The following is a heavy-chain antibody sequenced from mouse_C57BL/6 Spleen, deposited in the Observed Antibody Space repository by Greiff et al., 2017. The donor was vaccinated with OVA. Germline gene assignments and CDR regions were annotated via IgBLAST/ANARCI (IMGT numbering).Heavy chain of an antibody. CDR3: ARKGYYGSSQWYFDV. V-gene: IGHV1-85*01. J-gene: IGHJ1*03. CDR1: GYTLTSYD. Sequence: VKLMESGPELVKPGASVKLSCKASGYTLTSYDINWVKQRPGQGLEWIGWIYPRDGSTKYNEKFKGKATLTVDTSSSTAYMELHSLTSEDSAVYFCARKGYYGSSQWYFDVWGTGTTVTVSS. CDR2: IYPRDGST. D-gene: IGHD1-1*01.